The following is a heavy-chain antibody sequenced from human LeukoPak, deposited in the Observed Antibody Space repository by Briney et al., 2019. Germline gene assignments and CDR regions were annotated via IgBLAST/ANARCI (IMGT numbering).Heavy chain of an antibody. CDR3: ARGARGSGWRVFDI. V-gene: IGHV3-7*01. CDR2: INQDESAK. D-gene: IGHD6-19*01. Sequence: QPGGSLRLSCAASGFTFSRYWMSWVRQAPGKGLEWVASINQDESAKFYVDSVKGRFTISRDNPKNTLYLQLNSLRTEDTAVYYCARGARGSGWRVFDIWGQGTMVTVSS. CDR1: GFTFSRYW. J-gene: IGHJ3*02.